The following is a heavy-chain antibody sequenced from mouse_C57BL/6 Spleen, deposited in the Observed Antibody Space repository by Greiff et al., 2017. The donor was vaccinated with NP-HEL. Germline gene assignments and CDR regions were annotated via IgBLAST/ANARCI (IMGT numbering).Heavy chain of an antibody. Sequence: EVQRVESGGGLVKPGGSLKLSCAASGFTFSDYGMHWVRQAPEKGLEWVAYISSGSSTIYYADTVKGRFTISRDNAKNSLFLQMTSLRSEDTAMYYCARPITTVVALYAMDYLGQGTSVTVSS. CDR1: GFTFSDYG. J-gene: IGHJ4*01. CDR2: ISSGSSTI. V-gene: IGHV5-17*01. D-gene: IGHD1-1*01. CDR3: ARPITTVVALYAMDY.